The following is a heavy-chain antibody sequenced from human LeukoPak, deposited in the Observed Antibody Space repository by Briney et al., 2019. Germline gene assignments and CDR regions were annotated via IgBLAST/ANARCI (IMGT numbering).Heavy chain of an antibody. CDR2: ISGSGGST. D-gene: IGHD3-22*01. V-gene: IGHV3-23*01. J-gene: IGHJ4*02. CDR3: AKAYYDSSGYHTFDY. Sequence: GGSLRLSCTASGFTFRDYYVTWIRQAPGKGLEWVSAISGSGGSTYYADSVKGRFTISRDNSKNTLYLQMNSLRAEDTAVYYCAKAYYDSSGYHTFDYWGQGTLVTVSS. CDR1: GFTFRDYY.